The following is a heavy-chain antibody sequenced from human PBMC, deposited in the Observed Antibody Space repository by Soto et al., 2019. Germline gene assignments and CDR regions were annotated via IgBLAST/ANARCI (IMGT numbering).Heavy chain of an antibody. CDR1: GGTSRSLS. CDR2: ITPLFGIP. Sequence: QVQLVQSGAEVKKPGSSVKVSCKASGGTSRSLSITWVRQAPGQGLEWMGGITPLFGIPNYPQKFQGRLTITAEKSTGTAYLELSSLRSEDTAVYYCARDTHSAGGWFDTGGRGPLVTVSS. J-gene: IGHJ5*02. D-gene: IGHD2-15*01. CDR3: ARDTHSAGGWFDT. V-gene: IGHV1-69*17.